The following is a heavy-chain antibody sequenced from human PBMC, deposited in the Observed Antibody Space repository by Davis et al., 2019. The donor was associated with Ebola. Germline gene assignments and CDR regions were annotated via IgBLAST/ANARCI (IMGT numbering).Heavy chain of an antibody. V-gene: IGHV5-51*01. CDR3: ARLPGVTYYFDY. J-gene: IGHJ4*02. CDR1: GYIFSNYW. D-gene: IGHD2-21*01. Sequence: KVSCKGSGYIFSNYWIAWVRQMPGKGLELMGIIHPADSYTKYSPSFQGQVTISADKSISTAYLQWRSLGASDTALYSCARLPGVTYYFDYWGQGTLVPVSS. CDR2: IHPADSYT.